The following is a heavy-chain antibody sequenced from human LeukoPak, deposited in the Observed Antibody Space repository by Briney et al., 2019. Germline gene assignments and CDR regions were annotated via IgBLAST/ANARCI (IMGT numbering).Heavy chain of an antibody. CDR1: GFTSSSYG. CDR3: AKATSVSWSSGWYFDY. D-gene: IGHD6-19*01. CDR2: IWYDGSNK. V-gene: IGHV3-33*06. J-gene: IGHJ4*02. Sequence: GGSLRLSCAASGFTSSSYGMHWVRQAPGKGLEWVAVIWYDGSNKYYADSVKGRFTISRDNSKNTLYLQMNSLRAEDTAVYYCAKATSVSWSSGWYFDYWGQGTLVTVSS.